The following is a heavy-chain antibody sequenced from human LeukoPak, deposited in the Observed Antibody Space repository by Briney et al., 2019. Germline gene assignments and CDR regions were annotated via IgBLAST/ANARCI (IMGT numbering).Heavy chain of an antibody. CDR2: ISAYNGNT. CDR3: ARDGVTTGGYYYYYGMDV. D-gene: IGHD4-17*01. CDR1: GYTFTSNG. Sequence: ASVKVSCKASGYTFTSNGISWVRHAPGQGLEWMGWISAYNGNTNYAQTLQGRVTMTTDTSTSTAYMELRSLRSDDTAVYYCARDGVTTGGYYYYYGMDVGGQGTTVTVS. V-gene: IGHV1-18*01. J-gene: IGHJ6*02.